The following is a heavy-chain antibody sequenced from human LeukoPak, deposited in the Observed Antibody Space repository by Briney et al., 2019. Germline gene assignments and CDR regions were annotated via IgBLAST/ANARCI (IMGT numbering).Heavy chain of an antibody. Sequence: PSETLSLTCAVYGGSFSGYYWSWIRQPPGKGLEWIGEINHSGSTNYNPSLKSRVTISVDTSKNQFSLKLSSVTAADTAVYYCARGGRIAAAGTGYFDYWAREPWSPSPQ. CDR1: GGSFSGYY. J-gene: IGHJ4*02. D-gene: IGHD6-13*01. CDR3: ARGGRIAAAGTGYFDY. CDR2: INHSGST. V-gene: IGHV4-34*01.